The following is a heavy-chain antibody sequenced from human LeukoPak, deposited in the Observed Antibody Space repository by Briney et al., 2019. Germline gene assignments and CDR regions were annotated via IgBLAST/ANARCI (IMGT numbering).Heavy chain of an antibody. V-gene: IGHV3-21*01. CDR3: ATETIGRHYDY. D-gene: IGHD1-14*01. J-gene: IGHJ4*02. Sequence: GGSLRLSXAASGFTFSSCGFNWVRQAPGKGLEWVSSIGPTGTDRYYADSVRGRFTISRDNAKNSMYLQMDSLRDEDTAVYYCATETIGRHYDYWGQGTLLTVSS. CDR2: IGPTGTDR. CDR1: GFTFSSCG.